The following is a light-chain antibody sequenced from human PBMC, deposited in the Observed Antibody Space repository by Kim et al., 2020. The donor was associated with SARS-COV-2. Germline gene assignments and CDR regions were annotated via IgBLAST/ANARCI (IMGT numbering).Light chain of an antibody. CDR2: DVS. V-gene: IGLV2-11*03. CDR3: CSYAGSYTLL. CDR1: SSDVGAYNS. Sequence: PSVTISCTGTSSDVGAYNSVSWDQQHPGEAPQLMIYDVSQPPSGVPDRFSASVCGNPASLTISGLQAEDEADYYCCSYAGSYTLLFGGGTQLIVL. J-gene: IGLJ2*01.